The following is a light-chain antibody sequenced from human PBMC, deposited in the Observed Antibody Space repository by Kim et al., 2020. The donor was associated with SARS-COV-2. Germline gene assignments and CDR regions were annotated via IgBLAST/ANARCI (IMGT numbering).Light chain of an antibody. CDR2: GAS. CDR1: KSISSN. J-gene: IGKJ5*01. CDR3: QQHHYWRA. V-gene: IGKV3-15*01. Sequence: SVFQAERATPSCRPRKSISSNLRWYTQKPGQAPRVLIYGASTRAAGIQPRLSGRGFGKEFPLPISSRQSDDFAPYYCQQHHYWRAFGPGTPMESK.